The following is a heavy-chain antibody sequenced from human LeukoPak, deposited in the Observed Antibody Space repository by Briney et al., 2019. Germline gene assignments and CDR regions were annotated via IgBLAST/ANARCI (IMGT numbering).Heavy chain of an antibody. D-gene: IGHD1-26*01. V-gene: IGHV3-33*01. CDR2: IWSDESNK. CDR1: GFTFSNYG. CDR3: ARGVVGATTGWYFDL. J-gene: IGHJ2*01. Sequence: LAGGSLRLSCAASGFTFSNYGMHWVRQAPGKGLEWVALIWSDESNKYYADSVKGRFTISRDNFKNTLYLHMNSPRAEDTTVYYCARGVVGATTGWYFDLWGRGTLVTVSS.